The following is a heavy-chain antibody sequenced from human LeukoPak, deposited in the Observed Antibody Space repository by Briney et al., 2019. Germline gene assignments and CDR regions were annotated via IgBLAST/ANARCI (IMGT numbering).Heavy chain of an antibody. CDR3: ARRHVEYSSSSDPYYFDY. CDR1: GFTFSSYS. J-gene: IGHJ4*02. CDR2: ISSSSSYI. D-gene: IGHD6-6*01. Sequence: GGSLRLSCAASGFTFSSYSMNWVRQAPGKGLEWASSISSSSSYIYYADSVKGRFTISRDNAKNSLYLQMNSLRAEDTAVYYCARRHVEYSSSSDPYYFDYWGQGTLVTVSS. V-gene: IGHV3-21*01.